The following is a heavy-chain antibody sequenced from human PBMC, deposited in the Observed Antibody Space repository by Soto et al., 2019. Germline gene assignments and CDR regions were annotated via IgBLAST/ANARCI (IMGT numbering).Heavy chain of an antibody. CDR3: ARGSMGSNTMVVATDAFDI. CDR2: ISAYNGNT. CDR1: GYTFTSYG. J-gene: IGHJ3*02. Sequence: GASVKVSCKASGYTFTSYGISWVRQAPGQGLEWMGWISAYNGNTNYAQKLQGRVTMTTDTSTSTAYMELRSLRSDDTAVYYCARGSMGSNTMVVATDAFDIWGQGTMVTVSS. V-gene: IGHV1-18*01. D-gene: IGHD3-22*01.